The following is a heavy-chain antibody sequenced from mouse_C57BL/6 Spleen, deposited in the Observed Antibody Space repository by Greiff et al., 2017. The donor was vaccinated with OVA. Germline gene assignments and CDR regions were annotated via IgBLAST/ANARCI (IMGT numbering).Heavy chain of an antibody. Sequence: VKLQESGAELARPGASVKLSCKASGYTFTSYGISWVKQRTGQGLEWIGEIYPRSGNTYYNEKFKGKATLTADKSSSTAYMELRSLTSEDSAVYFCARWDGYYVSAMDYWGQGTSVTVSS. V-gene: IGHV1-81*01. D-gene: IGHD2-3*01. CDR3: ARWDGYYVSAMDY. CDR2: IYPRSGNT. J-gene: IGHJ4*01. CDR1: GYTFTSYG.